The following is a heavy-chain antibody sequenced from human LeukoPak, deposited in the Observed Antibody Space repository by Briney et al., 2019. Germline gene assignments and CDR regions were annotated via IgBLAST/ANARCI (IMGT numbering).Heavy chain of an antibody. CDR2: ISSSSSYI. D-gene: IGHD2-2*01. CDR3: ARGPVGYCSSTSCYYFDY. V-gene: IGHV3-21*01. J-gene: IGHJ4*02. CDR1: GFTFSSYS. Sequence: GGSLRLSCAASGFTFSSYSMNWVRQGPGKGLEWVSSISSSSSYIYYADSVKGRFTISRDNAKNSLYLQMNSLRAEDTAVYYCARGPVGYCSSTSCYYFDYWGQGTLVTVSS.